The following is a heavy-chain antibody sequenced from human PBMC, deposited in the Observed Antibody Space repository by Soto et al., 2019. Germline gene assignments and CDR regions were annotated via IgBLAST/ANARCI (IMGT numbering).Heavy chain of an antibody. CDR3: ARETGGRSFAY. V-gene: IGHV3-53*02. CDR2: IYSGGTT. Sequence: EVQLVETGGGLIQPGGSLRLSCAASGFTLSSTYMSWVRQAPGKGLEWVSIIYSGGTTYYADSVKGRFTVSRDNSKNTLYLQMNSLRAEDTAVYYRARETGGRSFAYWGQGTLVTVSS. D-gene: IGHD2-8*02. CDR1: GFTLSSTY. J-gene: IGHJ4*02.